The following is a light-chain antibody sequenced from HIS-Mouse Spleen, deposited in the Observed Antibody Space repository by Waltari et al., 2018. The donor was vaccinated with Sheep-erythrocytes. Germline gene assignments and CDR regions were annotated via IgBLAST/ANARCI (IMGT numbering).Light chain of an antibody. V-gene: IGLV2-23*01. CDR2: EGS. CDR1: SSDVGSYNL. CDR3: CSYAGSSTWV. J-gene: IGLJ3*02. Sequence: QSALTQPASVSGSPGQSITIPCTGTSSDVGSYNLVSWYQQRPGKAPKLMIYEGSKRPSGFSNRFSGSKSGNTASLTISGLQAEDEADYYCCSYAGSSTWVFGGGTKLTVL.